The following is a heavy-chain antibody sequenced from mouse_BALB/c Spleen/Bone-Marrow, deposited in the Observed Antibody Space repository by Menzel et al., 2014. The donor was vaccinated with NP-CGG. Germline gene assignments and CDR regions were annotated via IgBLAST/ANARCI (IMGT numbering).Heavy chain of an antibody. CDR3: ARCSLLRQAMDY. CDR1: GYTFTSYV. Sequence: VQLQQSGPELIKPGASVKMSCKASGYTFTSYVIHWVKQKPGQGLEWIGYINPYNDGTKYNEKFKGKATITADTSSNTAYLQLSSLTSEDTAVYYCARCSLLRQAMDYWGQGTSVTVSS. CDR2: INPYNDGT. V-gene: IGHV1-14*01. D-gene: IGHD1-2*01. J-gene: IGHJ4*01.